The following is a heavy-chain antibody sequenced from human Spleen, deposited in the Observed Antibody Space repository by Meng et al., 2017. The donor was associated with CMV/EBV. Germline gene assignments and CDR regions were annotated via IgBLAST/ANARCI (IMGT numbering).Heavy chain of an antibody. CDR1: GVG. J-gene: IGHJ4*02. CDR3: AHRRQYYDFWSGSYPDYFDF. Sequence: GVGVGWIRQPPGKALEWLAVTYWNDDKRYSSSLKSRLTISKDTSKNQVVLRMTDMDPLDTGTYYCAHRRQYYDFWSGSYPDYFDFWGQGILVTVSS. CDR2: TYWNDDK. V-gene: IGHV2-5*01. D-gene: IGHD3-3*01.